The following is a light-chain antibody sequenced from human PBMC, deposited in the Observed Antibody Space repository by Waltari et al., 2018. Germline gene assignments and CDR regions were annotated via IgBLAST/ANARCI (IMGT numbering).Light chain of an antibody. V-gene: IGKV1-39*01. CDR2: AAS. CDR1: QSISSY. CDR3: QQSYSTLT. J-gene: IGKJ4*01. Sequence: DFQMTQSPSSLSASVGDRVTITCPASQSISSYLNWYQQKPGKAPKLLIYAASSLQSGVPSRFSGSGSGTDFTLTISSLQPEDFATYYCQQSYSTLTFGGGTKVEIK.